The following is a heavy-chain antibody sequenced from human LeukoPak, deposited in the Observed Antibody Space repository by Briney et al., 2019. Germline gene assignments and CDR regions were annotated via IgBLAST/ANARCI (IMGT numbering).Heavy chain of an antibody. Sequence: PSQTLSLTCTVSGGSISSGSYYWSWIRQPAGKGLEWIGRIYTSGSTNYNPSLKSRVTISVDTSKNQFSLKLSSVTAADTAVYYCARESDSIVGATGRAFDIWGQGTMVTVSS. V-gene: IGHV4-61*02. J-gene: IGHJ3*02. CDR2: IYTSGST. CDR3: ARESDSIVGATGRAFDI. CDR1: GGSISSGSYY. D-gene: IGHD1-26*01.